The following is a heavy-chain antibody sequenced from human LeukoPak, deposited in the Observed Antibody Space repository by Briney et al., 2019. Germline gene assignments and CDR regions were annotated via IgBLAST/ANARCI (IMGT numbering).Heavy chain of an antibody. Sequence: GESLRLSCATSGFTFDSHWMTWVRQAPGKGLQWVASIRQDENVKYYVDSVQGRFTISRDNAMNSLYLQMNSLRAGDTALYYCARWSHDSSGYYWISSWGQGTLVTVSS. CDR1: GFTFDSHW. J-gene: IGHJ5*02. V-gene: IGHV3-7*01. D-gene: IGHD3-22*01. CDR3: ARWSHDSSGYYWISS. CDR2: IRQDENVK.